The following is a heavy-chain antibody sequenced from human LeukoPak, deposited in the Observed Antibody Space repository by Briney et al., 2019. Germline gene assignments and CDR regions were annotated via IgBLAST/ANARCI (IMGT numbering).Heavy chain of an antibody. Sequence: GGSLRLSCAVSGITFSNYAMHWVRQAPGKGLEWVAVISYDGSNKYYADSVKGRFTISRDNSKNTLYLQMNSLRAEDTAVYYCARERNYGSSGPFDYWGQGTLVTVSS. V-gene: IGHV3-30-3*01. J-gene: IGHJ4*02. CDR2: ISYDGSNK. CDR1: GITFSNYA. CDR3: ARERNYGSSGPFDY. D-gene: IGHD3-22*01.